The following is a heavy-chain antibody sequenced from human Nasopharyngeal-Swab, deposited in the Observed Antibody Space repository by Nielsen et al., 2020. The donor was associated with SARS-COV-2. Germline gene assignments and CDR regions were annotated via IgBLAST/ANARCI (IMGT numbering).Heavy chain of an antibody. CDR1: GFTFSRYT. Sequence: GGSLRLSCAASGFTFSRYTMNWVRQAPGKGLEWVAVISYDGSNKYYADSVKGRFTISRDISKNTLYLQMNSLRAEDTAVFYCASTPLDSSGYYYAFHYCVRGTRVTVSS. CDR3: ASTPLDSSGYYYAFHY. CDR2: ISYDGSNK. D-gene: IGHD3-22*01. V-gene: IGHV3-30-3*01. J-gene: IGHJ4*02.